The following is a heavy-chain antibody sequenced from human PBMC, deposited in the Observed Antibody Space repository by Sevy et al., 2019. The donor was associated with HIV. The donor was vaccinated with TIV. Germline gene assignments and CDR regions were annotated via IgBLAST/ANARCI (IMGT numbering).Heavy chain of an antibody. D-gene: IGHD2-21*01. V-gene: IGHV4-34*12. Sequence: SETLSLTCAVYGGSFSGFYWTWIRQPPGKGLEWIGKIIHTGNTNYNPSLKSRVAISVDTSKNQFSLRLTSVTAADTAIDYYATLSRLWPERYSWGQGTLVTVSS. CDR2: IIHTGNT. CDR3: ATLSRLWPERYS. CDR1: GGSFSGFY. J-gene: IGHJ4*02.